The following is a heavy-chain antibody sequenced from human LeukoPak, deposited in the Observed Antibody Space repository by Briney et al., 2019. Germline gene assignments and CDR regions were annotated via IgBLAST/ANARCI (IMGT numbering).Heavy chain of an antibody. J-gene: IGHJ4*02. Sequence: GGSLRLSCAASGFTFSSFAMSRVRQAPGKGLEWVSVISVSGDSTYYADSVKGRFTISRDNSKNTLYLRMNSLRAEDTAVYYCAKFIGSSWSGSYFDYWGQGTLVTVSS. CDR1: GFTFSSFA. CDR2: ISVSGDST. V-gene: IGHV3-23*01. D-gene: IGHD6-13*01. CDR3: AKFIGSSWSGSYFDY.